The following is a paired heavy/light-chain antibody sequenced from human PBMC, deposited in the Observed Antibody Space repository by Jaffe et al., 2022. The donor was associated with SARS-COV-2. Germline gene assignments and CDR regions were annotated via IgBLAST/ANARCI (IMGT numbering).Light chain of an antibody. CDR3: ASWDDSLDGYV. Sequence: QSVLTQVPSASGTPGQRVAISCSGSRSNIGSKAVSWYQQLPGTAPKLLIYNNDQRPSGVPDRFSGSKSGTSASLAISGLQSEDEADYYCASWDDSLDGYVFGSGTKVSVL. CDR2: NND. CDR1: RSNIGSKA. J-gene: IGLJ1*01. V-gene: IGLV1-44*01.
Heavy chain of an antibody. CDR2: VYPGDSNT. CDR3: ARRGRKGYDIVTGYSQNYYFDY. V-gene: IGHV5-51*01. J-gene: IGHJ4*02. CDR1: GYNFNNFW. D-gene: IGHD3-9*01. Sequence: EVRVVQSGAEMKKPGEPLKISCSVSGYNFNNFWIGWVRQMPGKGLEWMGIVYPGDSNTRYDPSIQGQVTISVDKSINTAYLQWSSLKASDTATYYCARRGRKGYDIVTGYSQNYYFDYWGQGTLVTVSS.